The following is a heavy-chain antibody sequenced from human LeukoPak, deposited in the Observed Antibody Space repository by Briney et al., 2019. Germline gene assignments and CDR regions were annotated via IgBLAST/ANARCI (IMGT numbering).Heavy chain of an antibody. V-gene: IGHV3-23*01. CDR1: GFTFSSYA. CDR2: ISGSGGST. J-gene: IGHJ4*02. Sequence: GSLRLSCAASGFTFSSYAMSWVRQAPGEGLGWGPAISGSGGSTYYADSVKGRFTISRDNSKNTLYLQMNSLRAEDTAVYYCAKDRLIFGVVIPFDYWGQGTLVTVSS. D-gene: IGHD3-3*01. CDR3: AKDRLIFGVVIPFDY.